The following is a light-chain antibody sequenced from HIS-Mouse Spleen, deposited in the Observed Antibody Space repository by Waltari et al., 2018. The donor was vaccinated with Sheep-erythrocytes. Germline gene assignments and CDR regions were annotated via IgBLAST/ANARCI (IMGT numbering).Light chain of an antibody. V-gene: IGLV2-11*01. CDR3: NSRDSSGNLWV. CDR2: DVS. CDR1: SSDVGGYTY. Sequence: QSALTQPRSVSGSPGQSVTIPCTGTSSDVGGYTYVPWYQQHPGKAPKLMIYDVSKRPSGVPDRFSGSKSGNTASLTITGAQAEDEADYYCNSRDSSGNLWVFGGGTKLTVL. J-gene: IGLJ3*02.